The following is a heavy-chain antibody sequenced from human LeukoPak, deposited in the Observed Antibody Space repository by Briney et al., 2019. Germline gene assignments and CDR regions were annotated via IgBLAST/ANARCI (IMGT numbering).Heavy chain of an antibody. CDR1: GGSISSGGYY. V-gene: IGHV4-31*03. Sequence: SETLSLTCTVTGGSISSGGYYWSWIRQHPGKGLEWIGYIYYSGSTYYNPSLKSRVTISVDTSKNQFSLKLSSVTAADTAVYFCARGLYGDHVGYWGQGTLVTVSS. D-gene: IGHD4-17*01. J-gene: IGHJ4*02. CDR2: IYYSGST. CDR3: ARGLYGDHVGY.